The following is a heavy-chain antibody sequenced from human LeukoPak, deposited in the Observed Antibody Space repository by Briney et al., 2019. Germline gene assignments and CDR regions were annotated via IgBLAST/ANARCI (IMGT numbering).Heavy chain of an antibody. CDR1: GYTFTSYG. D-gene: IGHD6-19*01. J-gene: IGHJ3*02. Sequence: VASVKVSCKASGYTFTSYGISWVRQAPGQGLEWVGWIKAYNGNTNYAQKLQGRVTMTTDTSTSTAYMELRSLRSDDTAVYYCAREYSSGWYMGAFDIWGQGTMVTVSS. CDR3: AREYSSGWYMGAFDI. V-gene: IGHV1-18*01. CDR2: IKAYNGNT.